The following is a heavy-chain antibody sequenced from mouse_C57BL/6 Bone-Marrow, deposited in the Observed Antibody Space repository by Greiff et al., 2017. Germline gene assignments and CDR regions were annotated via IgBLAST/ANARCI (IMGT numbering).Heavy chain of an antibody. Sequence: QVQLKESGAELARPGASVKLSCKASGYTFTSYGISWVKQRTGQGLEWIGEIYPRSGNTYYNEKFKGKATLTADKSSSTAYMELRSLTSEDSAVYFCARGGGYHFPLDYWGQGTTLTVSS. J-gene: IGHJ2*01. D-gene: IGHD2-2*01. CDR3: ARGGGYHFPLDY. CDR1: GYTFTSYG. CDR2: IYPRSGNT. V-gene: IGHV1-81*01.